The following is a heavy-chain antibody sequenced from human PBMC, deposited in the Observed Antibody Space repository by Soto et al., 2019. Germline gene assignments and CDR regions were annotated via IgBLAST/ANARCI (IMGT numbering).Heavy chain of an antibody. J-gene: IGHJ4*02. D-gene: IGHD6-19*01. CDR1: GFTFSSYA. CDR3: AKTRPKIAVAGYDVDY. CDR2: ISYDGSNK. V-gene: IGHV3-30-3*02. Sequence: GGSLRLSCAASGFTFSSYAMHWVRQAPGKGLEWVAVISYDGSNKYYADSVKGRFTIPRDNSKNTLYLQMNSLRAEDTAVYYCAKTRPKIAVAGYDVDYWGQGTLVTVSS.